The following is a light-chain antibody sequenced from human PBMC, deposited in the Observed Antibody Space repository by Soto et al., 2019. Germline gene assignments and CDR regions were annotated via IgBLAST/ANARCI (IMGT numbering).Light chain of an antibody. CDR1: QSVSSY. V-gene: IGKV3-15*01. CDR2: SAS. CDR3: QQYNNWPRT. Sequence: EIVLTQSPATLSLSPGERATLSCRASQSVSSYLAWYQQKPGQAPRLLIYSASTRATGFPARFSGSGSGTEFTLTINSLQSEDFAVYYCQQYNNWPRTFGQGTKVDIK. J-gene: IGKJ1*01.